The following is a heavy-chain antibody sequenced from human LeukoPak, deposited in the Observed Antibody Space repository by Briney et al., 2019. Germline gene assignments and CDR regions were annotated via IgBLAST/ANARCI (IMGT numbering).Heavy chain of an antibody. CDR3: ARTMEYQLLSGEGGNWYFDL. D-gene: IGHD2-2*01. V-gene: IGHV1-18*01. CDR2: ISAYNGNT. J-gene: IGHJ2*01. Sequence: ASVKVSCKASGYTFTSYGISWVRQAPGQGLEWMGWISAYNGNTNYAQKLQGRVTMTTDTSTSTAYMELRSLRSDDTAVYYCARTMEYQLLSGEGGNWYFDLWGRGTLVTVSS. CDR1: GYTFTSYG.